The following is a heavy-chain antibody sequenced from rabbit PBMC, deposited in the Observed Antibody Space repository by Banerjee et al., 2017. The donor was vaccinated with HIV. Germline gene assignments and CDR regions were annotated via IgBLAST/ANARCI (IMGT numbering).Heavy chain of an antibody. CDR3: ARAVGNSIGAGYFDL. D-gene: IGHD7-1*01. CDR2: INTSSGNT. J-gene: IGHJ4*01. Sequence: QEQLVESGGGLVQPEGSLTLTCTASGFSFSNKYVMCWVRQAPGKGLEWIGCINTSSGNTVYASWAKGRFTISKASWTTVTLQMTSLTAADTATYFCARAVGNSIGAGYFDLWGPGTLVTVS. V-gene: IGHV1S45*01. CDR1: GFSFSNKYV.